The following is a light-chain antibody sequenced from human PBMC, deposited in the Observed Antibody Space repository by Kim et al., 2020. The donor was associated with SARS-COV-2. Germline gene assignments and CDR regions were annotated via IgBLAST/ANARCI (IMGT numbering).Light chain of an antibody. Sequence: IVMTQSPATLSVSPEERATLSCTASQSVSNNLAWYQHKPGQPPRLLIYGASTRATGVPARFSGSGSGTDFTLTVSSLQSEDFAVYYCHQYNDWPPGDTFGQGTKLEI. CDR3: HQYNDWPPGDT. J-gene: IGKJ2*01. CDR1: QSVSNN. CDR2: GAS. V-gene: IGKV3-15*01.